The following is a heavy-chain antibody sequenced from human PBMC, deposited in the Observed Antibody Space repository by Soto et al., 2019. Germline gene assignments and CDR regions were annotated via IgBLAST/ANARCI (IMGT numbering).Heavy chain of an antibody. CDR1: GFTFSSYW. D-gene: IGHD3-3*01. Sequence: EVQLVESGGGLVQPGGSLRLSCAASGFTFSSYWMSWVRQAPGEGLEWVANIKQDGSEKYYVDSVKGRFTISRDNAKNSLYLQMNSLRAEDTAVYYCARSYDFWSGYLYYYYYYGMDVWGQGTTVTVSS. J-gene: IGHJ6*02. CDR2: IKQDGSEK. CDR3: ARSYDFWSGYLYYYYYYGMDV. V-gene: IGHV3-7*01.